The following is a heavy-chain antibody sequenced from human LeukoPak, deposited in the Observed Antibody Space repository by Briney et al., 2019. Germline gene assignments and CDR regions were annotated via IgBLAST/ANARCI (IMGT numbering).Heavy chain of an antibody. V-gene: IGHV4-59*01. J-gene: IGHJ4*02. CDR1: GGCISSNY. CDR2: IYYSGST. Sequence: PSETLSLTCTVSGGCISSNYWSWIRQPPWKGLEWIGYIYYSGSTNYNPSLKSRVTISVDTSKNQFSLKLNSVTAADTAVYYCARVSRGSSWYYDYWGQGTLVTVSS. D-gene: IGHD6-13*01. CDR3: ARVSRGSSWYYDY.